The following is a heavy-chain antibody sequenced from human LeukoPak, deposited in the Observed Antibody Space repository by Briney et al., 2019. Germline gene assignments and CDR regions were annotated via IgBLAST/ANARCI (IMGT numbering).Heavy chain of an antibody. Sequence: ASVKVSCKVSGYTLTELSMHWVRQAPGKGLEWMGGFDPEDGETIYAQKFQGRVTMTEDTSTDTAYMELSSLRSEDTAVYYCARPSYVDTAIDAPLYYGMDVWGQGTTVTVSS. CDR3: ARPSYVDTAIDAPLYYGMDV. CDR2: FDPEDGET. D-gene: IGHD5-18*01. V-gene: IGHV1-24*01. J-gene: IGHJ6*02. CDR1: GYTLTELS.